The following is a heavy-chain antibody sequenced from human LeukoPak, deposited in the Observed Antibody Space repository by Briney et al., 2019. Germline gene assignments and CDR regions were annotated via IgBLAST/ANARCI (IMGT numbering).Heavy chain of an antibody. D-gene: IGHD4-11*01. J-gene: IGHJ6*02. CDR1: GFTFSSYG. CDR2: IWYDGSNK. CDR3: ARDAEPTVTTSGYYYGMDV. Sequence: GGSLRLSCAASGFTFSSYGMHWVRQAPGKGLEWVAVIWYDGSNKYYADSVKGRFTISRDNSKNTLYLQMNSLRAEDTAVYYCARDAEPTVTTSGYYYGMDVWGQGTTVTVSS. V-gene: IGHV3-33*01.